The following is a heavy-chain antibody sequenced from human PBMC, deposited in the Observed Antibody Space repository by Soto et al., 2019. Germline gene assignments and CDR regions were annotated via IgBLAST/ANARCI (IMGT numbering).Heavy chain of an antibody. CDR3: ARGGYCSGGRCRY. Sequence: QVPLVQSGAEVKKPGASVKGSCKDSGYTFTSYDLNWVRQATGQGLAWMGWMNPNSGNTGYAQKFQGRVTMTRNTSISTAYMELSSLRSEDTAVYYCARGGYCSGGRCRYWRQGTLVTVSS. V-gene: IGHV1-8*01. CDR2: MNPNSGNT. CDR1: GYTFTSYD. J-gene: IGHJ4*02. D-gene: IGHD2-15*01.